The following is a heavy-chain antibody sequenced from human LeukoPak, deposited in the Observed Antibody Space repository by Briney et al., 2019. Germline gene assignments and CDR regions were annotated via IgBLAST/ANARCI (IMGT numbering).Heavy chain of an antibody. CDR3: AKYCSSTSWSSYISGFHYFDY. V-gene: IGHV3-30*02. J-gene: IGHJ4*02. D-gene: IGHD2-2*01. Sequence: GGSLRLSCAASGFTFSSYGMHWVRQAPGKGLEWVAFIRYDGSNKYYADSVKGRFTISRDNSKNTLYLQMNSLRAEDTAEYYCAKYCSSTSWSSYISGFHYFDYWGQGTLVTVSS. CDR1: GFTFSSYG. CDR2: IRYDGSNK.